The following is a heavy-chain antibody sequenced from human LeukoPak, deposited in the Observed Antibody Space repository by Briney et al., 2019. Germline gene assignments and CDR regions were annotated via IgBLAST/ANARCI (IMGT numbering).Heavy chain of an antibody. D-gene: IGHD3-22*01. J-gene: IGHJ5*02. Sequence: GGSLRLSCAASGFTFSSYSMNWVRQAPGKGLEWVSSISSSSSYICYADSVKGRFTISRDNAKNSLYLQMNSLRAEDTAVYYCARRDCDSIKCRGSNWFDPWGQGTLVSVSS. V-gene: IGHV3-21*01. CDR3: ARRDCDSIKCRGSNWFDP. CDR2: ISSSSSYI. CDR1: GFTFSSYS.